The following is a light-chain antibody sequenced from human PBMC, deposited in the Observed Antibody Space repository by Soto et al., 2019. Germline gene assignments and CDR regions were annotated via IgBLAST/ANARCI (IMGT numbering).Light chain of an antibody. CDR1: NSNIGAGSG. CDR3: QSFDSSLTGLI. Sequence: QSVLTQPPSVTGAPGQRVTISCTGNNSNIGAGSGVNWYQQFPDKAPKLLIYANTRRPSGVPDRFSGSTSATSASLAITGLQTQDEADYYCQSFDSSLTGLIFGGGTQLTVL. CDR2: ANT. V-gene: IGLV1-40*01. J-gene: IGLJ2*01.